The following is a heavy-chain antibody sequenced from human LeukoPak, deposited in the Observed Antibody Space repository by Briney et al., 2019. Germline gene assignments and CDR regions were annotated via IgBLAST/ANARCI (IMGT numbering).Heavy chain of an antibody. CDR1: GYSISSGYY. Sequence: SETLSLTCTVSGYSISSGYYWGWIRPPPGKGLEWIGSIYYSGSTYYNPSLKSRVTISVDTSKNQFSLKLSSVTAADTAVYYCARHAIAVAGDYFDYWGQGTLVTVSS. V-gene: IGHV4-38-2*02. D-gene: IGHD6-19*01. CDR3: ARHAIAVAGDYFDY. J-gene: IGHJ4*02. CDR2: IYYSGST.